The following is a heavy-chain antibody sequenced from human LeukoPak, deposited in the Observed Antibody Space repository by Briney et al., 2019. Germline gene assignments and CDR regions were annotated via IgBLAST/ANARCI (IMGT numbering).Heavy chain of an antibody. CDR1: GFTFDDYA. D-gene: IGHD5-18*01. Sequence: PGGSLRLSCAASGFTFDDYAMHWVRQAPGKGLEWVSGISWNSGSIGYADSVKGRFTISRDNAKNSLYLQMNSLRAEDTAVYYCAREGGYSYGYSDYWGQGTLVTVSS. V-gene: IGHV3-9*01. J-gene: IGHJ4*02. CDR2: ISWNSGSI. CDR3: AREGGYSYGYSDY.